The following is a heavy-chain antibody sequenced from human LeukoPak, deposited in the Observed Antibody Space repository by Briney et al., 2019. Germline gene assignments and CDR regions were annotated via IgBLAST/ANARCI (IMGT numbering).Heavy chain of an antibody. CDR3: ARGGSSWYADY. Sequence: SETLSLTCTVSGGSISSSDYYWGWIRQPPGKGLEWIGTIYYSGSTYYNPSLKSRLTISVDTSKNQFSLRLSSVTAADTAVYYCARGGSSWYADYWGQGTLVTVSS. CDR2: IYYSGST. D-gene: IGHD6-13*01. V-gene: IGHV4-39*07. CDR1: GGSISSSDYY. J-gene: IGHJ4*02.